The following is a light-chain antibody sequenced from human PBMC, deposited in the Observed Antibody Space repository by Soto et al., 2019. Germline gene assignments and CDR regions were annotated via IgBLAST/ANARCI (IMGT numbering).Light chain of an antibody. Sequence: DIQMTQSPSTLSASVGDRVTITCQASHDITSYLNWYQHQPGKAPKLLIYDASILEAGVPSRFSGSGSGTDFTFTISSLQPEDFATYYCQKCDKRPIFGPGTTVDFK. CDR2: DAS. J-gene: IGKJ3*01. CDR3: QKCDKRPI. V-gene: IGKV1-33*01. CDR1: HDITSY.